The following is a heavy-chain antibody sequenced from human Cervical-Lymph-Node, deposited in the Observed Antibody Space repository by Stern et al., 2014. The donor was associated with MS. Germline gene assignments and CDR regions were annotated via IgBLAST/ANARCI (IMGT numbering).Heavy chain of an antibody. V-gene: IGHV3-21*02. Sequence: EVQLVESGGGLVKPGGSLRLSCTASGFPFGSYTMNWVRQAPGKGLEWVASISTSSRYKFYTDSLKGRFTISRDNARNSLYLQMNSLRVEDTAVYYCARDRCSITNCPMDYWGQGTLVTVSS. CDR1: GFPFGSYT. D-gene: IGHD2-2*01. J-gene: IGHJ4*02. CDR2: ISTSSRYK. CDR3: ARDRCSITNCPMDY.